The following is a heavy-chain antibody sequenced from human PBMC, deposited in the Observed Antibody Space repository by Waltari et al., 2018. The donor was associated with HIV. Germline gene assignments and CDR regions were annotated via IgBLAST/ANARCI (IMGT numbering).Heavy chain of an antibody. V-gene: IGHV4-4*07. Sequence: QVQLQESGPGLVTPSETLSLTCTVSGGSISSYSWRRIRQPAGKGLEWIGRIYTSGRTNYNPSRKSRVTMSVDTSKNQFSLKLSSVTAADTAVYYCAGTYYDYVWGSYRPPPFDYWGQGTLVTVSS. J-gene: IGHJ4*02. CDR2: IYTSGRT. CDR1: GGSISSYS. D-gene: IGHD3-16*02. CDR3: AGTYYDYVWGSYRPPPFDY.